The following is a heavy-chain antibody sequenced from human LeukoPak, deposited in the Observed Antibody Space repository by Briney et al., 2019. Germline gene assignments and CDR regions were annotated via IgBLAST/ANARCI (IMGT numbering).Heavy chain of an antibody. V-gene: IGHV3-53*01. CDR2: SYSGGST. CDR3: ARGSSGYDFSVLGN. CDR1: GITVSSNY. D-gene: IGHD3-22*01. Sequence: GGSLRLSCAASGITVSSNYMSWVRQAPGKGLEWVSVSYSGGSTYYADSVKGRFPISRANSKNTVYLQMNSLRAEDTAVYYCARGSSGYDFSVLGNWGQGTLVTVSS. J-gene: IGHJ4*02.